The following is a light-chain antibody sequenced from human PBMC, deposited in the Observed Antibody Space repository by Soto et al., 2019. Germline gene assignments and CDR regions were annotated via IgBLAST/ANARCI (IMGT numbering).Light chain of an antibody. Sequence: QSVLTQPPSVSAAPGQKVTISCSGSSSNIGGNSVSWYQQLPGTAPKLLIYDDNKRPSGIPDRFSGSKSGTSATLGITGFQTGDEADYCGVSCDGSLSAYVFGTGTKVTVL. V-gene: IGLV1-51*01. CDR2: DDN. J-gene: IGLJ1*01. CDR1: SSNIGGNS. CDR3: VSCDGSLSAYV.